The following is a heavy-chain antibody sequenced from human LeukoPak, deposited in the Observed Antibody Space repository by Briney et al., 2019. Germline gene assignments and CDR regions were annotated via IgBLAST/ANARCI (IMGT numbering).Heavy chain of an antibody. CDR2: IYYSGST. V-gene: IGHV4-59*01. Sequence: TPSETLSLTCTVSGGSISSYYWSWIRQPPGKGLEWIGYIYYSGSTNYNPSLKSRVTISVTSKNQFSLKLSSVTAADTAVYFCAREVLVAGNNWFDPWGQGALVTVSS. J-gene: IGHJ5*02. D-gene: IGHD5-12*01. CDR3: AREVLVAGNNWFDP. CDR1: GGSISSYY.